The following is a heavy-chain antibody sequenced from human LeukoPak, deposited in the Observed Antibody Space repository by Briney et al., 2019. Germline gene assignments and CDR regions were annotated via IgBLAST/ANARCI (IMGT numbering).Heavy chain of an antibody. CDR3: AKEGSVCTNGICRYFDY. CDR2: ISWNSGSI. CDR1: GFTFDGCA. Sequence: GGSLRLSCAASGFTFDGCARHWVRQAPGKGLEWVSSISWNSGSIDYADSVRGRFTISRDNAKNSLYLQMNSLKAGDTALYYCAKEGSVCTNGICRYFDYWGQGTLVTVSS. D-gene: IGHD2-8*01. J-gene: IGHJ4*02. V-gene: IGHV3-9*01.